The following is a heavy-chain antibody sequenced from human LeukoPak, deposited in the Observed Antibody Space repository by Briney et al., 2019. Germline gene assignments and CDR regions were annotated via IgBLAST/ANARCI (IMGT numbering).Heavy chain of an antibody. D-gene: IGHD1-26*01. CDR1: GGTFSSYA. V-gene: IGHV1-69*04. Sequence: SVKVSCKASGGTFSSYAISWVRQAPGQGLEWMGRIIPILGIANYAQKFQGRVTITADKSTSTAYMELSSLRSEDTAVYYCATEEDTLELLSFEAFDIWGQGTMVTVSS. CDR3: ATEEDTLELLSFEAFDI. J-gene: IGHJ3*02. CDR2: IIPILGIA.